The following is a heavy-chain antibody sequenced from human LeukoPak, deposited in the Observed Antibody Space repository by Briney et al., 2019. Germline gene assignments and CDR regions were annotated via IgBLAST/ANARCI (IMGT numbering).Heavy chain of an antibody. D-gene: IGHD6-25*01. J-gene: IGHJ4*02. CDR3: ARAAPRSPFDY. Sequence: SETLTLTCAVYGGSFSGYYWSWIRQPPGKGLEWIGEINHSGSTNYNPSLKSRVTISVDTSKNQFSLKLSSVTAADTAVYYCARAAPRSPFDYWGQGTLVTVSS. CDR2: INHSGST. CDR1: GGSFSGYY. V-gene: IGHV4-34*01.